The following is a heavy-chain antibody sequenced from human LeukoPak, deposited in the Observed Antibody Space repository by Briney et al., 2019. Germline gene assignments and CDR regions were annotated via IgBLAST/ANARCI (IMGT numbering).Heavy chain of an antibody. CDR2: IDPSDSYI. V-gene: IGHV5-10-1*01. CDR3: ARRGMGYSGYDGYWYFDL. CDR1: GYTFTNYW. D-gene: IGHD5-12*01. J-gene: IGHJ2*01. Sequence: GESLKISCKGSGYTFTNYWIGWVRQMPGKGLEWMGRIDPSDSYINYSPSFQGHVTISAGKSNSTAYLQWSTLKASDTAMYYCARRGMGYSGYDGYWYFDLWGRGTLVTVSS.